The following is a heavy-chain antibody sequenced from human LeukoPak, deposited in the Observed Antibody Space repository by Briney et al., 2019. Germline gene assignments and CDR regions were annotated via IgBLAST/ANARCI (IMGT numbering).Heavy chain of an antibody. CDR1: GFTFSSYA. Sequence: GGSLRLSCAASGFTFSSYAMNWVRQAPGKGLEWVGRIKSKTDGGATDYAAPVKGRFTISRDDSKNTLYLQMNSLKTEDTAVYYCSTTYYYDSSEGYWGQGSLVTVSS. V-gene: IGHV3-15*07. CDR2: IKSKTDGGAT. D-gene: IGHD3-22*01. CDR3: STTYYYDSSEGY. J-gene: IGHJ4*02.